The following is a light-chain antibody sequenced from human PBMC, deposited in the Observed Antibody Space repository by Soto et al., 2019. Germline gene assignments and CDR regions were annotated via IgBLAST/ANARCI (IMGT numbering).Light chain of an antibody. CDR1: QSIGSSY. CDR2: GAS. CDR3: QQYSSSPIT. Sequence: EVVLTQSPGTLSLSPGERATLSCRASQSIGSSYLAWYQQKPGQAPRLLIYGASSRATGIPDRFSGGGSGTDFSLTISRLDPEDFAVYYCQQYSSSPITVGQGTRLEIK. J-gene: IGKJ5*01. V-gene: IGKV3-20*01.